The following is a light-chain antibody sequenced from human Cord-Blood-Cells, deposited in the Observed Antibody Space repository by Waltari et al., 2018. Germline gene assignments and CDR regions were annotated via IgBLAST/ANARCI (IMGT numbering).Light chain of an antibody. CDR3: QQYGSSPLT. V-gene: IGKV3-20*01. J-gene: IGKJ4*01. CDR1: QSVSSSY. CDR2: GAS. Sequence: EIVLTQSPGTLSLSPGERATLSCRASQSVSSSYLAWYKQKPGQAPRLLIYGASSRATGIPARFSGSGSGTDFTRAISRLEPEDFAVYYCQQYGSSPLTFGGGTKVEIK.